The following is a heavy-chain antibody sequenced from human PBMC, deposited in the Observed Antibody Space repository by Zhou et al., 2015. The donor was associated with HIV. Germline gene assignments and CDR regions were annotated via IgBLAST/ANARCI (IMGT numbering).Heavy chain of an antibody. D-gene: IGHD1-14*01. Sequence: QVQLVQSGAEVRKPGSSVKVSCKASGGPISNSAVSWVRQAPGQGLEWMGGITPMFDTQRYAQKFRARLTITVDKITDTAYLELSSLTSEDTAIYFCARSSVNHDDAFDLWGQGTNVIVSS. CDR1: GGPISNSA. CDR3: ARSSVNHDDAFDL. CDR2: ITPMFDTQ. V-gene: IGHV1-69*06. J-gene: IGHJ3*01.